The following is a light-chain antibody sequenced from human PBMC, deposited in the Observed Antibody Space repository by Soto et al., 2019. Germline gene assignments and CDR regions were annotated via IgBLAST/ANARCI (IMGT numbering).Light chain of an antibody. CDR3: QRYYMYSYT. CDR1: QSISTY. J-gene: IGKJ2*01. V-gene: IGKV1-5*01. Sequence: DIQMTQPSTLSASVGDRVTLHCRASQSISTYLAWYQQKPGKAPKVLIYHASNLESGVPSRFSGGGSGTEFTLTTSSLHPDHFATYYCQRYYMYSYTFAQETKLGIK. CDR2: HAS.